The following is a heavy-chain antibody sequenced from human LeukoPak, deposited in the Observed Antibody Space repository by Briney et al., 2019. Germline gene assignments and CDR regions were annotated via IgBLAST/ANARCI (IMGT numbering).Heavy chain of an antibody. CDR3: AKARGCSGGSCYQFNRFDP. D-gene: IGHD2-15*01. Sequence: SETLSLTCTVSGGSISSGAYYWSWIRQHPGKGLEWIGYIYYSGSTYYNPSLKSRVSISVDTSENQFSLRLSSVTAADTAVYCCAKARGCSGGSCYQFNRFDPWGQGTLVTVSS. CDR2: IYYSGST. CDR1: GGSISSGAYY. J-gene: IGHJ5*02. V-gene: IGHV4-31*03.